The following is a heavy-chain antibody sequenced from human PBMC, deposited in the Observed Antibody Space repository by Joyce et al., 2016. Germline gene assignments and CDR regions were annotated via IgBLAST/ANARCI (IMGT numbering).Heavy chain of an antibody. J-gene: IGHJ4*02. CDR3: ARDPGYSAFDS. Sequence: EVQLVQSGGALFQPGGSLRLSCAASGFAFSSYWMTWVRQTPDKGLEFVENMNEDGSTRNFAASVRGRFTISRDNAQESLYLQMNNLKVDDSAIYYCARDPGYSAFDSWGQGALVTVSS. CDR2: MNEDGSTR. V-gene: IGHV3-7*04. CDR1: GFAFSSYW. D-gene: IGHD5-18*01.